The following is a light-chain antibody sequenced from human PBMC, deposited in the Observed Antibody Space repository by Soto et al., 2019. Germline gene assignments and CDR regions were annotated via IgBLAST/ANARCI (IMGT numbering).Light chain of an antibody. V-gene: IGKV3-15*01. CDR3: QQYSATPLT. J-gene: IGKJ5*01. CDR1: LSVRGN. CDR2: RAS. Sequence: IMMTKSQATMSVSPGERATLCCRASLSVRGNFLAWYQQHPGQDPRLLIYRASTRATGVPARISGSGSGTETTLTISSLQSEDLAVNYSQQYSATPLTFG.